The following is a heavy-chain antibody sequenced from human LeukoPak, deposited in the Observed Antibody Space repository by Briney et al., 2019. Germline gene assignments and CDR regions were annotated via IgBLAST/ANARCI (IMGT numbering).Heavy chain of an antibody. D-gene: IGHD3-3*01. J-gene: IGHJ6*02. Sequence: ASVKVSCKASGYTFTSYDINWVRQATGQGLEWMGWMNPNGGNTGYAQKFQGRVTMTRNTSISTAYMELSSLRSEDTAVYYCARRKIYDFWSGSPMAAYGMDVWGQGTTVTVSS. CDR1: GYTFTSYD. CDR2: MNPNGGNT. V-gene: IGHV1-8*01. CDR3: ARRKIYDFWSGSPMAAYGMDV.